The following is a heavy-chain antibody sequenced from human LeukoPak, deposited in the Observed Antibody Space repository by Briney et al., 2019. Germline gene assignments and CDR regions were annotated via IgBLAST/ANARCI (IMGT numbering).Heavy chain of an antibody. D-gene: IGHD3-22*01. CDR2: IYYTGSS. CDR1: GGSIRSSDDY. CDR3: TRAASSGPLFTYHMDV. Sequence: PSKTLSLTCSVSGGSIRSSDDYWGFVRQTPGKGLEWMGCIYYTGSSHYNPSLKSRATISVDTSKNQFSLKLTSVTAADTAVYYCTRAASSGPLFTYHMDVWGKGTTVTVSS. J-gene: IGHJ6*03. V-gene: IGHV4-39*07.